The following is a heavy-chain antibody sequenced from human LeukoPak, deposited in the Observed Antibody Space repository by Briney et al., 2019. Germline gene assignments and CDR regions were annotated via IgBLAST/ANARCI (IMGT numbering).Heavy chain of an antibody. CDR2: IYYSGST. J-gene: IGHJ4*02. CDR1: GGSISSHY. V-gene: IGHV4-59*11. Sequence: TSETLSLTCTVSGGSISSHYWSWIRQPPGKGLEWIGYIYYSGSTNYNPSLKSRVTISVDTSKNQFSLKLSSVTAADTAVYYCARDQRCDYWGQGTLVTVSS. CDR3: ARDQRCDY.